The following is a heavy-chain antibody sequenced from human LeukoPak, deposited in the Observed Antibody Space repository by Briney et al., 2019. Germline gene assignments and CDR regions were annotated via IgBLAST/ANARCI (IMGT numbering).Heavy chain of an antibody. V-gene: IGHV3-48*01. CDR3: AKGSRWQQLAYFDY. Sequence: GGSLRLSCAASGFTFSSYSMNWVRQAPGKGLEWVSYISSSSSTIYYADSVKGRFTISRDNAKNSLYLQMNSLRAEDTAVYYCAKGSRWQQLAYFDYWGQGTLVTVSS. D-gene: IGHD6-13*01. J-gene: IGHJ4*02. CDR1: GFTFSSYS. CDR2: ISSSSSTI.